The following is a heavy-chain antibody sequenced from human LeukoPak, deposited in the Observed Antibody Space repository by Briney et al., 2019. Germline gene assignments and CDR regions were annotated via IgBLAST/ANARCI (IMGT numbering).Heavy chain of an antibody. CDR2: MNPNSGNT. Sequence: ASVRVSCKASGYTFTSYDINWVRQATGQGLEWMGWMNPNSGNTGYAQKFQGRVTMTRNTSISTAYMELSSLRSEDTAVYYCARVVQSYDFWRGYYPTHYYYYGMDVWGQGTTVTVSS. V-gene: IGHV1-8*01. J-gene: IGHJ6*02. D-gene: IGHD3-3*01. CDR3: ARVVQSYDFWRGYYPTHYYYYGMDV. CDR1: GYTFTSYD.